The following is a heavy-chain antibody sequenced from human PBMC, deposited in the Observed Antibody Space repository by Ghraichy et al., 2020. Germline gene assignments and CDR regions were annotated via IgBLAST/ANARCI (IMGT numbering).Heavy chain of an antibody. D-gene: IGHD3-22*01. CDR3: ARGGGYYESGGF. V-gene: IGHV1-69*13. CDR1: GGTFSTYA. CDR2: IIPIFGTA. J-gene: IGHJ4*02. Sequence: SVKVSCKASGGTFSTYAINWVRQAPGQGLEWMGGIIPIFGTANYAQTFQGRVTITADESTNTAYMELSSLRSEDTAVYYCARGGGYYESGGFWGQGTLVTVSS.